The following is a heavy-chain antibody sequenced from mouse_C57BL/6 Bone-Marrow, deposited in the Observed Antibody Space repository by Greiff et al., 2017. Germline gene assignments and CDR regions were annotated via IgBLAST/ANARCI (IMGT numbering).Heavy chain of an antibody. V-gene: IGHV1-64*01. J-gene: IGHJ4*01. CDR2: IHPNSGST. CDR1: GYTFTSYW. CDR3: ARWTSYSNYYAMDY. Sequence: QVQLQQPGAELVKPGASVKLSCKASGYTFTSYWMHWVKQRPGQGLEWIGMIHPNSGSTNYNEKFKSKATLTVDESSSTAYMQLSSLTSEDSAVYYCARWTSYSNYYAMDYWGQGTSVTVSS. D-gene: IGHD2-5*01.